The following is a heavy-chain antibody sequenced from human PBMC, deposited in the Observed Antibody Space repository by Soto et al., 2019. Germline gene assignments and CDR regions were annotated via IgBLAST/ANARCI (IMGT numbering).Heavy chain of an antibody. Sequence: QVQLVQSGAEVKKPGSSVKVSCKASGGTFSSYAISWVRQAPGQGLEWMGGIIPIFGTANYAQKFQGRVTITADESTSTADMELSSLRSEDTAVYYCARARAGYSSSWATFDYWGQGTLVTVSS. CDR1: GGTFSSYA. V-gene: IGHV1-69*12. CDR3: ARARAGYSSSWATFDY. CDR2: IIPIFGTA. D-gene: IGHD6-13*01. J-gene: IGHJ4*02.